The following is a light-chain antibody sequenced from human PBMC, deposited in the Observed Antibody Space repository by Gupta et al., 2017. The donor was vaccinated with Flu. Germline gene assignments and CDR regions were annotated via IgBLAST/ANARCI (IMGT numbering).Light chain of an antibody. CDR3: QQYDDTPYI. CDR1: QNILYSSTKKNY. J-gene: IGKJ2*01. Sequence: DIVMTQSPDSLAVSLGERATINCKSSQNILYSSTKKNYVAWYQQKPGQPPNLLIYWASTRESGVPDSFSGSGSGTDFTLTISSLQAEDVAVYYCQQYDDTPYIFGRGTKLEIK. CDR2: WAS. V-gene: IGKV4-1*01.